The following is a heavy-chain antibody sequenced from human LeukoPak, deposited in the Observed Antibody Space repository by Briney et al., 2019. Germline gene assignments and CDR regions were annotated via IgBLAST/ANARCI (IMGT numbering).Heavy chain of an antibody. J-gene: IGHJ3*02. D-gene: IGHD2/OR15-2a*01. Sequence: PGESLRLSCAASGFPFTNYWMTWVRQTPGKGLEWVAIIKPDGSEKYYVDSVKGRFIISRDNARNSLHLEVDSLRAEDTAIYYCAETRFNSATFDIWGQGTMVTVS. CDR1: GFPFTNYW. CDR2: IKPDGSEK. V-gene: IGHV3-7*01. CDR3: AETRFNSATFDI.